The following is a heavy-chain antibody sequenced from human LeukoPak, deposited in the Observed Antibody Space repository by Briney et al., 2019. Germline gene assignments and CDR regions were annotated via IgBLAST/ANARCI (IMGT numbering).Heavy chain of an antibody. V-gene: IGHV1-46*01. CDR3: ARVLRYYDFWSHFDY. J-gene: IGHJ4*02. CDR2: INPSGGST. Sequence: ASVKVSCKASGYTFTSYYMHWVRQAPGQGLEWMGIINPSGGSTSYAQKFQGRVTMTRDTSISTAYMELSRLRSDDTAVYYCARVLRYYDFWSHFDYWGQGTLVTVSS. CDR1: GYTFTSYY. D-gene: IGHD3-3*01.